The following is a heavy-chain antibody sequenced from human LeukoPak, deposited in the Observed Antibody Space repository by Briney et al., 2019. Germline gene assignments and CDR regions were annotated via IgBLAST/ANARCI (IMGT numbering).Heavy chain of an antibody. Sequence: ASVKVSCKASGYTFTSYDINRVRQATGQGLEWMGWMNPNSGNTGYAQKFQGRVTMTRNTSISTAYMELSSLRSEDTAVYYCARGKRSGFLNWFDPWGQGTLVTVSS. CDR1: GYTFTSYD. V-gene: IGHV1-8*01. D-gene: IGHD3-10*01. J-gene: IGHJ5*02. CDR3: ARGKRSGFLNWFDP. CDR2: MNPNSGNT.